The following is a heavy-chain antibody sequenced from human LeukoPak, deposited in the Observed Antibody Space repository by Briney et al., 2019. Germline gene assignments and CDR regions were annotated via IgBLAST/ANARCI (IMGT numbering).Heavy chain of an antibody. CDR3: ARDKRADCSSTSCSGLGMDV. D-gene: IGHD2-2*01. CDR2: ISSRSSYI. J-gene: IGHJ6*02. Sequence: GGSLRLSCAASGFTFSSYSMNWVRQAPGKGLEWVSSISSRSSYIYYADSVKGRFTISRDNAKNSLYLQMNSLRAEDTAVYYCARDKRADCSSTSCSGLGMDVWGQGTTVTVSS. CDR1: GFTFSSYS. V-gene: IGHV3-21*01.